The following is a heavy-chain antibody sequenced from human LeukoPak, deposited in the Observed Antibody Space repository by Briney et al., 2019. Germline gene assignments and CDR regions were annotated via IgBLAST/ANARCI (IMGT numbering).Heavy chain of an antibody. V-gene: IGHV6-1*01. CDR2: TYSRPNGYN. D-gene: IGHD6-13*01. CDR3: ARETFGYSRSWNGFYYGMDV. Sequence: SQTLSLTCAISGDSVSSNSAAWNWIRQSPSRGLEWLGRTYSRPNGYNGYAVSVKSRITINPDTSKNQISLQLNSVTPEDTAVYYCARETFGYSRSWNGFYYGMDVWGQGTTVTVSS. CDR1: GDSVSSNSAA. J-gene: IGHJ6*02.